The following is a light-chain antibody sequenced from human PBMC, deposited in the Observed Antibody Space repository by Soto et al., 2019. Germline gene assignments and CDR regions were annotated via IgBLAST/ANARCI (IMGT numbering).Light chain of an antibody. Sequence: QSVLTQSPSASASLGASVKLTCTLSSGHSNYAIAWHQQQPEKGPRYLMKVNSGGSHIKGDGIPDRFSGSSSGAERYLFISSLQSEDEADYYCQTWGTGSAFVVLGGGTQLTF. CDR1: SGHSNYA. CDR2: VNSGGSH. CDR3: QTWGTGSAFVV. J-gene: IGLJ7*01. V-gene: IGLV4-69*01.